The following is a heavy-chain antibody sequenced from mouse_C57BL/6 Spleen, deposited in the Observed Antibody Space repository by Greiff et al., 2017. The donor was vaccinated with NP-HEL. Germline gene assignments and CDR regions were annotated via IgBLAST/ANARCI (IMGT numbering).Heavy chain of an antibody. CDR1: GYTFTSYW. CDR3: ARGKWEGGMDAMDY. V-gene: IGHV1-69*01. Sequence: QVQLKQPGAELVMPGASVKLSCKASGYTFTSYWMHWVKQRPGQGLEWIGEIDPSDSYTNYNQKFKGKSTLTVDKSSSTAYMQLSSLTSEDSAVYYGARGKWEGGMDAMDYWGQGTSVTVSS. D-gene: IGHD4-1*01. CDR2: IDPSDSYT. J-gene: IGHJ4*01.